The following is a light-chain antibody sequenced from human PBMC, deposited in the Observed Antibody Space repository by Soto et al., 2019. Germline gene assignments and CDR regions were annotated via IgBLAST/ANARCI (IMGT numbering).Light chain of an antibody. J-gene: IGLJ3*02. V-gene: IGLV4-69*01. CDR2: LNSDGSH. CDR1: SGHNSYA. Sequence: HLVLTKPPSASASLGASVKLTCTLSSGHNSYAIAWHQQQPEKGPRYLMKLNSDGSHSKGDGIPDRFSGSSSGAERYLTISSLQSEDEADYYCQTWSTDIRVFGGGTKLTVL. CDR3: QTWSTDIRV.